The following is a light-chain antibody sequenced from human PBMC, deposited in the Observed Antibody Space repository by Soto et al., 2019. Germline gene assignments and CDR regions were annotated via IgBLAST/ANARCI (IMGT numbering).Light chain of an antibody. Sequence: QSALTQPASVSGSPGQSITITCTGNSSDDGSYNLVSWYQQHPGKAPKLMISEVSKRPSGISDRFSGSKSGSTASLTISGLQAEDEADYYCCSYAGTSTHTVFGGGTQLTVL. CDR3: CSYAGTSTHTV. CDR1: SSDDGSYNL. CDR2: EVS. J-gene: IGLJ7*01. V-gene: IGLV2-23*02.